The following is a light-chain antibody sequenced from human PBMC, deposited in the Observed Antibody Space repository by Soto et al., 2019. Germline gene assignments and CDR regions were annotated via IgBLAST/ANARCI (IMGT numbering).Light chain of an antibody. J-gene: IGLJ2*01. CDR3: AAWDASLNAVV. CDR1: SSNIGSNA. V-gene: IGLV1-44*01. Sequence: QPVLTQPPSASGTPGQRVTISCSGSSSNIGSNAVNWYQQLPGTAPKLLIYSNNQRPSRVPDRFSGSKSGTSASLAISGLQSEDETDYYCAAWDASLNAVVFGGGTKLTVL. CDR2: SNN.